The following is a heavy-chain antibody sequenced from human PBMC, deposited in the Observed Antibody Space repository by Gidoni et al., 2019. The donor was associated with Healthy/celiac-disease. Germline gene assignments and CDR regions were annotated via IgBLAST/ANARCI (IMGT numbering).Heavy chain of an antibody. CDR1: GYTFTSYD. D-gene: IGHD3-22*01. CDR2: MNPNSGNT. CDR3: AKAYYYDSSGYSDHYYYYGMDV. V-gene: IGHV1-8*01. J-gene: IGHJ6*02. Sequence: QVQLVQSGAEVKKPGASVKVSCKASGYTFTSYDINWVRQATGQGREWMGWMNPNSGNTGYAQKFQGRVTMTRNTSISTADMELSSLRSEDTAVYYCAKAYYYDSSGYSDHYYYYGMDVWGQGTTVTVSS.